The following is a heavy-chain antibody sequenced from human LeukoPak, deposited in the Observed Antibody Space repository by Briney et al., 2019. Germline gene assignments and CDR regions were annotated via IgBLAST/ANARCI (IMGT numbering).Heavy chain of an antibody. CDR3: ARGGYRYYYDSSALDY. Sequence: GGSLRLSCAASGFTFSSYAMHWVRQAPGKGLEWVAVISYDGSNKYYADSVKGRFTISRDNSKNTLYLQMNSLRAEDTAVYYCARGGYRYYYDSSALDYWGQGTLVTVSS. V-gene: IGHV3-30-3*01. D-gene: IGHD3-22*01. CDR1: GFTFSSYA. J-gene: IGHJ4*02. CDR2: ISYDGSNK.